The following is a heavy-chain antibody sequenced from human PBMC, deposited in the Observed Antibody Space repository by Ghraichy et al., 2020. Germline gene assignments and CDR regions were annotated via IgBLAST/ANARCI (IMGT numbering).Heavy chain of an antibody. CDR3: ARDTSDTGYYYWGY. Sequence: GESLNISCAASGFTFTYYSIHWVRQPPGKGLEWLTFISTDGGTGFYADSVKGRFTVSRDNSKNMAYLQINSLRLEDTAVYYCARDTSDTGYYYWGYWGQGTPLSVSS. J-gene: IGHJ4*02. CDR1: GFTFTYYS. D-gene: IGHD5-12*01. V-gene: IGHV3-30-3*01. CDR2: ISTDGGTG.